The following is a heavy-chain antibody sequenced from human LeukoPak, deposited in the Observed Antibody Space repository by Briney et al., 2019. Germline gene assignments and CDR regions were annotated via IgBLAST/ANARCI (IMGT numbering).Heavy chain of an antibody. Sequence: GGSLRLSCAASGFTFSSYSMNWVRQAPGKGLEWVSCISSSSSTIYYADSVKGRFTISRDNAKSSLYLQMNSLRAEDTAVYYCAVSLMDYSNYYFDYWGQGTLVTVSS. V-gene: IGHV3-48*01. CDR3: AVSLMDYSNYYFDY. D-gene: IGHD4-11*01. CDR2: ISSSSSTI. J-gene: IGHJ4*02. CDR1: GFTFSSYS.